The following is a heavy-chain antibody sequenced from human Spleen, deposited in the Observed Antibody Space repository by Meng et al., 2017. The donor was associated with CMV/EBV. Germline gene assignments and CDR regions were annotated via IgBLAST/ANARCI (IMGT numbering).Heavy chain of an antibody. CDR1: GGSISSSAYY. J-gene: IGHJ2*01. CDR2: INYSGST. V-gene: IGHV4-39*07. CDR3: ARPGHYRFFDL. Sequence: ESLKISCTVSGGSISSSAYYWGWIRQPPGKGLEWIGEINYSGSTNYNPSPKSRVTISIDTSDQQFSLKLTSVTAADTAVYYCARPGHYRFFDLWGRGTLVTVSS. D-gene: IGHD3-10*01.